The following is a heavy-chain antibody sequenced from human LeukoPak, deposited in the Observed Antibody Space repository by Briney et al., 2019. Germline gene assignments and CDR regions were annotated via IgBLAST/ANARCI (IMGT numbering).Heavy chain of an antibody. J-gene: IGHJ4*02. Sequence: SVKVSCKASGGTFSSYAISWVRQAPGQGLEWMGGIIPIFGTANYAQKFQGRVTITADESTSTAYMELSSLRSEDTAVYYCASTIFGVVTKTGPFDYWGQGTLVTVSS. CDR3: ASTIFGVVTKTGPFDY. CDR1: GGTFSSYA. V-gene: IGHV1-69*13. D-gene: IGHD3-3*01. CDR2: IIPIFGTA.